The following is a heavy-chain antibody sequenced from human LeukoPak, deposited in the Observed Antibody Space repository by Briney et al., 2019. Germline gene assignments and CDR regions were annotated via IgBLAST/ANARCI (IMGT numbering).Heavy chain of an antibody. CDR2: ISAYNGNT. CDR3: AREIRAKYYDFWSGGYYYYMDV. J-gene: IGHJ6*03. V-gene: IGHV1-18*01. Sequence: ASVKVSCKASGYTFTSYGISWVRQAPGQGLEWMGWISAYNGNTNYAQKLQGRVTMTTDTSTSTAYMELRSLRSDDTAVYYCAREIRAKYYDFWSGGYYYYMDVWGKGTTVTVSS. CDR1: GYTFTSYG. D-gene: IGHD3-3*01.